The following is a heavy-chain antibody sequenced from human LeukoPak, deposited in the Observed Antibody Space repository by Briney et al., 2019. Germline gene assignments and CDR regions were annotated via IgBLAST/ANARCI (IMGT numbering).Heavy chain of an antibody. V-gene: IGHV1-18*01. Sequence: ASVKVSCKASVYRFTKYGISWVREAPGQGLEWRGWISAYSVNTNYAPTLQDSVTMTTDTSTSTAYLEMRSLKSDDTAMYYCARVGATYGDPLEYDYWGQGTLVTVSS. CDR2: ISAYSVNT. CDR3: ARVGATYGDPLEYDY. J-gene: IGHJ4*02. CDR1: VYRFTKYG. D-gene: IGHD4-17*01.